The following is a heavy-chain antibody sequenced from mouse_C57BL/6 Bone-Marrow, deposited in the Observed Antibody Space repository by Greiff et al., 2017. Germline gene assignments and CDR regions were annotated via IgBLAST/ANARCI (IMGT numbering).Heavy chain of an antibody. J-gene: IGHJ1*03. D-gene: IGHD2-3*01. CDR3: ARGWLLWYFDV. CDR1: GYTFTSYG. Sequence: QVQLKQSGAELARPGASVKLSCKASGYTFTSYGISWVKQRTGQGLEWIGEIYPRSGNTYYNEKFKGKATLTADKSSSTAYMELRSLTSEDSAVYVCARGWLLWYFDVWGTGTTVTVSS. CDR2: IYPRSGNT. V-gene: IGHV1-81*01.